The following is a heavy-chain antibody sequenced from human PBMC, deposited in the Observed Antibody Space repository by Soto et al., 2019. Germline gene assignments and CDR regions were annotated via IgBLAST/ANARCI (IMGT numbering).Heavy chain of an antibody. CDR3: ARRKRASTYYYYYGRDV. V-gene: IGHV5-51*01. D-gene: IGHD1-1*01. J-gene: IGHJ6*02. CDR1: GYSFTSYW. Sequence: PGESLKISCKGSGYSFTSYWIGWVRQMPGKGLEWMGIIYPGDSDTRYSPSFQGQVTISADKSISTAYLQWSSLKASDTAMYYCARRKRASTYYYYYGRDVWGQGTTVTVSS. CDR2: IYPGDSDT.